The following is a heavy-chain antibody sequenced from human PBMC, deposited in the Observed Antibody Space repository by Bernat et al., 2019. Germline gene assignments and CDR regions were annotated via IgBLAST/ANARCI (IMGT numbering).Heavy chain of an antibody. J-gene: IGHJ6*02. CDR1: GGSISSGGYS. CDR3: ARGAPAAIPYYYYGMDV. CDR2: IYHSGST. Sequence: QLQLQESGSGLVKPSQTLSLTCAVSGGSISSGGYSWSWIRQPPGKGLEWIGYIYHSGSTYYNPSLKSRVTISVDRSKNQFSRNLSSVTAADTAVYYCARGAPAAIPYYYYGMDVWGQGTTVTVSS. V-gene: IGHV4-30-2*01. D-gene: IGHD2-2*02.